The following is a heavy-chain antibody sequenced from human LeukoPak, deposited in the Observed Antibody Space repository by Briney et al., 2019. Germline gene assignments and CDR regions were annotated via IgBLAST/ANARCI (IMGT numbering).Heavy chain of an antibody. Sequence: GASVKVSCKASGYTFTSYDINWVRQATGQGLEWMGWMNPNSGNTGYAQKFQGRVTMTRNTSISTADMEMSSLRSEDTAVYYCARVEAYFAWFIGGGDYYYGMDVWGQGTTVTVSS. CDR1: GYTFTSYD. CDR3: ARVEAYFAWFIGGGDYYYGMDV. D-gene: IGHD3-9*01. CDR2: MNPNSGNT. J-gene: IGHJ6*02. V-gene: IGHV1-8*01.